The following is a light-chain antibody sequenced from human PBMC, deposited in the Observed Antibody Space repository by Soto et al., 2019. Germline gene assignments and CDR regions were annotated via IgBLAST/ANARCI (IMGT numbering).Light chain of an antibody. Sequence: DIQMTQSPSSLSASVGDRVTITCRASQSISNSLNWYQQKAGKAPKLLIYAASSLQSGVPSRFSGSGSGTDFTLTISSLQPEDFATYYCQRGYNNPYTFGQGTKLEIK. V-gene: IGKV1-39*01. J-gene: IGKJ2*01. CDR1: QSISNS. CDR2: AAS. CDR3: QRGYNNPYT.